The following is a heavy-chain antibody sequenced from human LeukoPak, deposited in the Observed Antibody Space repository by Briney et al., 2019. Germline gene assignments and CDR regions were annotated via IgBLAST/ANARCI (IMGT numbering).Heavy chain of an antibody. J-gene: IGHJ6*03. D-gene: IGHD6-13*01. Sequence: SETLSLTCAVSGGSMSSNNWWSWVRQPPGKGLEWIGEIYHSGRNYNPSLKSRVTISMDKSKNQLSLKLRSVTAADTAVYYCARGHRGGSSWYSPGPYYMDVWGKGTTVTISS. V-gene: IGHV4-4*02. CDR2: IYHSGR. CDR3: ARGHRGGSSWYSPGPYYMDV. CDR1: GGSMSSNNW.